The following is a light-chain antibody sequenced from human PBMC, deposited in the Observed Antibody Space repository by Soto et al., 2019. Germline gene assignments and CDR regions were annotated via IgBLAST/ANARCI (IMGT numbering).Light chain of an antibody. CDR3: QQYNSYWGT. J-gene: IGKJ2*01. Sequence: GDRVTITCRASQSISSWLAWYQQKPGKAPKLLIYDASSLESGVPSRFSGSGSGTEFTLTISSLQPDDFATYYCQQYNSYWGTFGQGTKLEIK. V-gene: IGKV1-5*01. CDR1: QSISSW. CDR2: DAS.